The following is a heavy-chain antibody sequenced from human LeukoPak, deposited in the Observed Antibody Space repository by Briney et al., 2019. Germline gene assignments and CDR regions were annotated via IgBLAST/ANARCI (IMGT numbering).Heavy chain of an antibody. V-gene: IGHV4-59*01. CDR2: IYYSGST. J-gene: IGHJ4*02. D-gene: IGHD3-3*01. Sequence: PSETLSLTCAVYGGSFSGYYWSWIRQPPGKGLEWIGYIYYSGSTNYNPSLKSRVTISVDTSKNQFSLKLSSVTAADTAVYYCARDDFWSGYYSWGQGTLVTVSS. CDR3: ARDDFWSGYYS. CDR1: GGSFSGYY.